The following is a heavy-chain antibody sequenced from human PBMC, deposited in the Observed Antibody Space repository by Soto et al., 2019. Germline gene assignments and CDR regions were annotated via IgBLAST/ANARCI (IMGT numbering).Heavy chain of an antibody. Sequence: GGSLSLSCAASGFTFSSYAMSWVRQAPGKGLEWVSAISVSGGSTYYADSVRGRFTISRDNSKNTLYLQMNSLRAEDTAVYYCAKTPVRRYYDFWRDRSELGWFDPWGQGTLVTVSS. CDR2: ISVSGGST. CDR1: GFTFSSYA. D-gene: IGHD3-3*01. V-gene: IGHV3-23*01. CDR3: AKTPVRRYYDFWRDRSELGWFDP. J-gene: IGHJ5*02.